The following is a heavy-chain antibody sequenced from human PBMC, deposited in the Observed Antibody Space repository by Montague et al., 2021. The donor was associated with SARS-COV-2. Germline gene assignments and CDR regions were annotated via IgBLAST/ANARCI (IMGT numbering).Heavy chain of an antibody. J-gene: IGHJ6*02. CDR2: ISYSGST. D-gene: IGHD2-2*01. CDR1: GGSISSYY. CDR3: ANFRRTQLLFGTLYYGMDV. Sequence: SETLSLTCTVSGGSISSYYWSWIRQPPGRGLQWIWYISYSGSTNYNPSLKSRVTISVDTSKNHFTLRLSSVTAADTAASSCANFRRTQLLFGTLYYGMDVWGQGTTVTVSS. V-gene: IGHV4-59*01.